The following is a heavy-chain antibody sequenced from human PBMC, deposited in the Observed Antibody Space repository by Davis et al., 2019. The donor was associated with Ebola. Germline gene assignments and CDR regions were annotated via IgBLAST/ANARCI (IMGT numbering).Heavy chain of an antibody. CDR3: ARGEGHYSNDRYSYYYGMDV. Sequence: PSETLSLTCTVSGGSISSGGYYWSWIRQPAGKGLEWIGRIYTSGSTNYNPSLKSRVTMSVDTSKNQFSLKLSSVTAADTAVYYCARGEGHYSNDRYSYYYGMDVWGQGTTVTVSS. V-gene: IGHV4-61*02. CDR1: GGSISSGGYY. J-gene: IGHJ6*02. CDR2: IYTSGST. D-gene: IGHD4-11*01.